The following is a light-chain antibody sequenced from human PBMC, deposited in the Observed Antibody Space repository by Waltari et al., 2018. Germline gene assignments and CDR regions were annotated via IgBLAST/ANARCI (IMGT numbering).Light chain of an antibody. CDR1: SNDVGGYNY. Sequence: QSALTQPAPVSGSPGQSITISCTATSNDVGGYNYVPWYQQHPGKAPKLMIYDVSKRPAGVSNRFSGSKSGNTASLTISGLQAEDEADYYCSSYTSISTWVFGGGTKLTVL. V-gene: IGLV2-14*03. J-gene: IGLJ3*02. CDR2: DVS. CDR3: SSYTSISTWV.